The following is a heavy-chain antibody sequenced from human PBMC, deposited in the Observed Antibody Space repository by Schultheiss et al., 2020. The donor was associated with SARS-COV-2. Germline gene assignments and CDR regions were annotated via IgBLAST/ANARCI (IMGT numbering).Heavy chain of an antibody. CDR1: GFTFSSYA. V-gene: IGHV4-59*10. D-gene: IGHD3-16*01. J-gene: IGHJ4*02. Sequence: GSLRLSCAASGFTFSSYAMSWVRQPPGKGLEWIGRIYTSGSTNYNPSLKSRVTISVDTSKNQFSLKLSSVTAADTAVYYCARKLRGLDYWGQGTLVTVSS. CDR2: IYTSGST. CDR3: ARKLRGLDY.